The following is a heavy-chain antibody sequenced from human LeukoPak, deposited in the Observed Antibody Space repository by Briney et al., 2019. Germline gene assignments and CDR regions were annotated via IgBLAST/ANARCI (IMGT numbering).Heavy chain of an antibody. V-gene: IGHV3-23*01. CDR3: AKEGVYYYDSSGKFGYYYYGMDV. CDR2: ISGSGGST. Sequence: GGSLRLSCAASGFTFSSYAMIWVRQAPGKGLEGVSAISGSGGSTYYADSVKGRFTISRDNSKNTLYLQMNSLRAEDTAVYYCAKEGVYYYDSSGKFGYYYYGMDVWGQGTTVTVSS. J-gene: IGHJ6*02. D-gene: IGHD3-22*01. CDR1: GFTFSSYA.